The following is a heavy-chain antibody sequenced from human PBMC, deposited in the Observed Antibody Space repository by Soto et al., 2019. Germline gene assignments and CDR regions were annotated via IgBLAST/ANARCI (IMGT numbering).Heavy chain of an antibody. CDR2: ISYDGSNK. CDR1: GFTFSSYA. J-gene: IGHJ4*02. Sequence: QVQLVESGGGVVQPGRSLRLSCAASGFTFSSYAMHWVRQAPGKGLEWVAVISYDGSNKYYADSVKGRFTISRDNSKNTLYLQMNSLRAEDTAGYYCASLDWELLVSYFDYWGQGTLVTVSS. D-gene: IGHD1-26*01. V-gene: IGHV3-30-3*01. CDR3: ASLDWELLVSYFDY.